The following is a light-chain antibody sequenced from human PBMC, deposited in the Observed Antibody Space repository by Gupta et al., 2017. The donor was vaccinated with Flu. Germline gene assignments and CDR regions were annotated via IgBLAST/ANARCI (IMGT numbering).Light chain of an antibody. CDR2: DAS. Sequence: TLSLSPGERATLSCRASQSVSSYLAWYQQKPGQAPRLLIYDASNRATGIPARFSGSGSGTDFTLTISSLEPEDFAVYYCQQRSNWPPEFTFGPGTKVDIK. V-gene: IGKV3-11*01. J-gene: IGKJ3*01. CDR3: QQRSNWPPEFT. CDR1: QSVSSY.